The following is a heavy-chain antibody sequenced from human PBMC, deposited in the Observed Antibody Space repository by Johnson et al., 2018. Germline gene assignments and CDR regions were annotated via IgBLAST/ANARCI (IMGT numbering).Heavy chain of an antibody. CDR3: ARDVYGSGSYLYYYYYGMDV. CDR1: GFTFSSYG. D-gene: IGHD3-10*01. J-gene: IGHJ6*02. V-gene: IGHV3-30*03. CDR2: ISYEGSNK. Sequence: VQLVESGGGLVQPGGSLRLSCAASGFTFSSYGMHWVRQAPGKGLEWVAVISYEGSNKYYADSVKGRFTISRDNSKNTLYLQMNSLRAEDTAGYYCARDVYGSGSYLYYYYYGMDVWGQGTTVTVSS.